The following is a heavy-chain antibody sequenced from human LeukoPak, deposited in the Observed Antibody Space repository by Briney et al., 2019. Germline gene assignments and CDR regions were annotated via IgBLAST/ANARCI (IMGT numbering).Heavy chain of an antibody. Sequence: ASVKVSCKASGYTFTSYGISWVRQAPGQGLEWMGWISAYNGNTNYAQKLQGRVTMTTDTSTSTAYMELRSLRSDDTAVYYCARDSITMIVVVIMDYWGQGTLVTVSS. J-gene: IGHJ4*02. CDR1: GYTFTSYG. V-gene: IGHV1-18*01. CDR2: ISAYNGNT. D-gene: IGHD3-22*01. CDR3: ARDSITMIVVVIMDY.